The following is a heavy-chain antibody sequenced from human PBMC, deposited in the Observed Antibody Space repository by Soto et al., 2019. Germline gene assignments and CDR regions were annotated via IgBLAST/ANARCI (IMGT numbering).Heavy chain of an antibody. D-gene: IGHD2-21*01. CDR2: IIPKLGSA. J-gene: IGHJ4*02. CDR3: ARGGDGYIFGAVY. Sequence: ASVKVSCKASGGGNLRDYRTTWVRRAPGQGLEWMGGIIPKLGSANYAQNFQGRVTVTADESTNTVYMELRSLRSDDPAFYYCARGGDGYIFGAVYWGQGTPVTVSS. V-gene: IGHV1-69*13. CDR1: GGGNLRDYR.